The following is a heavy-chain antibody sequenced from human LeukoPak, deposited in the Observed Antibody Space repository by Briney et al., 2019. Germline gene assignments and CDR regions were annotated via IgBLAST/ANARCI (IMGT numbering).Heavy chain of an antibody. CDR1: GFTFNRFY. CDR2: ISSNGATT. D-gene: IGHD6-6*01. Sequence: GGSLRLSCSASGFTFNRFYLHWVRQAPGKGLEFVSHISSNGATTYYADSVKGRFTISRDNSKNTLYLQMSSLRADDTAVYYCVKDRSIAAPNNNFFDSWGQGALVTVSS. CDR3: VKDRSIAAPNNNFFDS. J-gene: IGHJ4*02. V-gene: IGHV3-64D*06.